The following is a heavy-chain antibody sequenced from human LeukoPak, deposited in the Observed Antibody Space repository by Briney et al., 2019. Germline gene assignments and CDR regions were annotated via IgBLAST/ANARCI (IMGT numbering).Heavy chain of an antibody. Sequence: SETLSLTCAVYGGSFSGYYWSWIRQPPGKGLEWIGEINHSGSTNYNPSLKSRVTISVDTSKNQFSLKLSSVTAADTAVYYCARGSRTDGFDIWGQGTMVTVSS. CDR1: GGSFSGYY. CDR2: INHSGST. V-gene: IGHV4-34*01. J-gene: IGHJ3*02. CDR3: ARGSRTDGFDI. D-gene: IGHD1-14*01.